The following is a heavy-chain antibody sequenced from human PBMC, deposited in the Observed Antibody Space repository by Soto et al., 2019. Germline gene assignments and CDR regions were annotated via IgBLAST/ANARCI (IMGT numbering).Heavy chain of an antibody. CDR2: IYPGDSDT. V-gene: IGHV5-51*01. D-gene: IGHD2-15*01. CDR3: ARREFGGDAFDI. Sequence: LGESLKISCHGSGNSFTRSWIGWVRQMPWKGLECMGIIYPGDSDTRYSPSFQGLVTISADKSMSTAYLQWSSLQASDTAIYYCARREFGGDAFDIWGPGTMVTVSS. J-gene: IGHJ3*02. CDR1: GNSFTRSW.